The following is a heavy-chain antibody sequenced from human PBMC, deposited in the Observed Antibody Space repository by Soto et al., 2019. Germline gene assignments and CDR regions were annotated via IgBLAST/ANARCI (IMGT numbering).Heavy chain of an antibody. Sequence: QVQVVQSGAEVKKPESSVKVSCKPSGGTFNTYTVNWVRLAPGHGLEWMGRFIPILDLANYAQKFQDRVTITADRSTSPAYMELNSLTSDDTAVYYCAITYCRDNSCPRDFDFWGPGTRVTVSS. V-gene: IGHV1-69*02. CDR2: FIPILDLA. J-gene: IGHJ4*02. CDR3: AITYCRDNSCPRDFDF. CDR1: GGTFNTYT. D-gene: IGHD2-21*01.